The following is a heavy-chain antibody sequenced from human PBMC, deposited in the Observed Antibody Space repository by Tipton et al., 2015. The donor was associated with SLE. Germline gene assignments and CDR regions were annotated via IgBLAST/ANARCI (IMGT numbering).Heavy chain of an antibody. D-gene: IGHD1-26*01. CDR2: IYDSGST. V-gene: IGHV4-59*01. J-gene: IGHJ4*02. CDR1: GGSFSGYY. Sequence: TLSLTCNVSGGSFSGYYWNWIRQPPGKGLEWIGYIYDSGSTNFNPSLKSRVIISEDTSKNQFSLKLRSVTAADSAIYYCARDRLGGPFDSWGRGTLVTVSS. CDR3: ARDRLGGPFDS.